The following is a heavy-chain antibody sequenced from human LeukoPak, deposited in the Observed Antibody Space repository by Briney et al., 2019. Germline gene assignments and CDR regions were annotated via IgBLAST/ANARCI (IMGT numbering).Heavy chain of an antibody. D-gene: IGHD3-10*01. CDR1: GFTFSSYG. J-gene: IGHJ4*02. Sequence: GGSLRLSCAASGFTFSSYGMHWLRQAPGKGLEWVAVISYDGSNKYYADSVKGRFTISRDNSKNTLYLQMNSLRAEDTAVYYCAKDLGYYYYLIDYWGQGTLVTVSS. V-gene: IGHV3-30*18. CDR3: AKDLGYYYYLIDY. CDR2: ISYDGSNK.